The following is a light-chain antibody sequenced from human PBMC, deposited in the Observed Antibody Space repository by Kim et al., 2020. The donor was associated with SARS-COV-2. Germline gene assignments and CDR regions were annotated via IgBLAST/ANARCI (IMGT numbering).Light chain of an antibody. CDR3: CSYARNYYHYV. V-gene: IGLV2-11*01. Sequence: VTISFTGTSSDVGGYNSFSWYQQRPSKAPKLIIYDVSKRPSGVPDLFSASKSGNTASLTISGLQGEDEADYYCCSYARNYYHYVFGTGTNVTVL. CDR1: SSDVGGYNS. CDR2: DVS. J-gene: IGLJ1*01.